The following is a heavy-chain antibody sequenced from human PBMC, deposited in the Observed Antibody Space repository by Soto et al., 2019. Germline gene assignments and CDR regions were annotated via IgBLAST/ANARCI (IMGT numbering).Heavy chain of an antibody. CDR1: GLTFSKYA. Sequence: QPGGSLRLSCAPSGLTFSKYAMSWVRQAPGGGLEWVSSMSGSSSTTYYADSVRGRFTISRDRSKNTLYLQMSSLRAEDTALYYCAKNQERELPRVIDFWGQGTLVTVSS. D-gene: IGHD3-16*02. J-gene: IGHJ4*02. V-gene: IGHV3-23*01. CDR2: MSGSSSTT. CDR3: AKNQERELPRVIDF.